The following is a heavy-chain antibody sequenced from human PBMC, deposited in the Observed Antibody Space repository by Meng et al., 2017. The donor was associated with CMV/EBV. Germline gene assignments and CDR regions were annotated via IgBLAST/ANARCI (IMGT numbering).Heavy chain of an antibody. V-gene: IGHV3-43*01. CDR1: GFTFDDYT. J-gene: IGHJ4*02. CDR3: ARAQSGSYAPTPFDY. CDR2: ISWDGGST. D-gene: IGHD1-26*01. Sequence: GESLKISCAASGFTFDDYTMHWVRQAPGKGLEWVSLISWDGGSTGYADSVKGRFTISRDNAKNSLYLQMNSLRAEDTALYYCARAQSGSYAPTPFDYWGQGTLVTVSS.